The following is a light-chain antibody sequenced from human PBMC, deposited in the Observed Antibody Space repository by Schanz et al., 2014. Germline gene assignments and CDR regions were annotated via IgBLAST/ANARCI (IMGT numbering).Light chain of an antibody. Sequence: QSALTQPASVSGSPGQSITLSCTGTSSDVGGTNYVSWYQQHPGKVPKLMIYEVSKRPSGVPARFSGSKSGNTASLTVSGLQTEDEADYYCSSYTSSITLVFGGGTKLTVL. V-gene: IGLV2-14*01. J-gene: IGLJ3*02. CDR3: SSYTSSITLV. CDR2: EVS. CDR1: SSDVGGTNY.